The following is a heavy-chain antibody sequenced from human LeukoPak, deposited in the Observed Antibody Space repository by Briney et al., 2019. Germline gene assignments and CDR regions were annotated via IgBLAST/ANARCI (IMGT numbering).Heavy chain of an antibody. D-gene: IGHD3-22*01. CDR1: GGSISSYY. CDR3: AREGYYDSSGSDTGGNGMDV. J-gene: IGHJ6*02. CDR2: IYYSGST. V-gene: IGHV4-59*01. Sequence: SETLSLTCTVSGGSISSYYWSWIRQPPGKGLEWIGYIYYSGSTNYNPSPKSRVTISVDTSKNQFSLKLSSVTAADTAVYYCAREGYYDSSGSDTGGNGMDVWGQGTTVTVSS.